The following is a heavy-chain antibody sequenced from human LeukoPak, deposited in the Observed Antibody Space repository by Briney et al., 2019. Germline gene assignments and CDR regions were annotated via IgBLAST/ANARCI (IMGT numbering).Heavy chain of an antibody. D-gene: IGHD4-17*01. CDR2: IIPIFGTA. Sequence: GASVKVSCKASGGTFSSYAISWVRQAPGQGLEWMGGIIPIFGTANYAQKFQGRVTITTDESTSTAYMGLSSLRSEDTAVYYCARVFYGDLDDAFDIWGQGTMVTVSS. CDR1: GGTFSSYA. J-gene: IGHJ3*02. CDR3: ARVFYGDLDDAFDI. V-gene: IGHV1-69*05.